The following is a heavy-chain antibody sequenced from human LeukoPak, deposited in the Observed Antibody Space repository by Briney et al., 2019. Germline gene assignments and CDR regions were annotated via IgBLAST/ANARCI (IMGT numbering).Heavy chain of an antibody. Sequence: GGSLRLSCAASGFIFNSYAMTWVRQSPGKGLQYVSAISTTGENTCYANPLQDRFTVSRDNSKHTLYLQMGSLRPEDSAVYFCARARNFWSGYPVFFDSWGRGILVTVSS. D-gene: IGHD3-3*01. V-gene: IGHV3-64*01. CDR1: GFIFNSYA. J-gene: IGHJ4*02. CDR2: ISTTGENT. CDR3: ARARNFWSGYPVFFDS.